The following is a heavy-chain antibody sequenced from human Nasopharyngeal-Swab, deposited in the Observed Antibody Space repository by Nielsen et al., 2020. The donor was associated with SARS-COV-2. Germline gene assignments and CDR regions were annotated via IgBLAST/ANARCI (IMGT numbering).Heavy chain of an antibody. D-gene: IGHD4-23*01. Sequence: GASLKISCAASGFTFSSYAMHWVRQAPGKGLEWVAVISYDGSNKYYADSVKGRFTISRDNSKNTLYLQMNSLRAEDTAVYYCAKDAHYGGPPGDAFDIWGQGTMVTVSS. CDR2: ISYDGSNK. CDR3: AKDAHYGGPPGDAFDI. CDR1: GFTFSSYA. V-gene: IGHV3-30-3*01. J-gene: IGHJ3*02.